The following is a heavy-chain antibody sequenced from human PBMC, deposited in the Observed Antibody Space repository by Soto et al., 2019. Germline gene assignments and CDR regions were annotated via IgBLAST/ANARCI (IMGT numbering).Heavy chain of an antibody. D-gene: IGHD4-17*01. CDR2: INAGNGDT. Sequence: QVQLVQSGAEVKKPGASVKVSCKTSGFTFTSYGVHWVRQAPGQRLEWMGWINAGNGDTKYSQQFQGRVTISSDTSTSVVYMEVSGLRSEDTALYSGARYTVERLFDYWGQGTLVTVSS. CDR1: GFTFTSYG. J-gene: IGHJ4*02. CDR3: ARYTVERLFDY. V-gene: IGHV1-3*01.